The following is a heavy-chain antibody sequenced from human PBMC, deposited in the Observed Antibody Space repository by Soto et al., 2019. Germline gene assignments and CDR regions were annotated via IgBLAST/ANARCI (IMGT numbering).Heavy chain of an antibody. D-gene: IGHD3-22*01. Sequence: GGSLRLSCAASGFTFSSYAMSWVRQAPGKGLEWVSAISGSGGSTYYADSVKGRFTISRDNSKNTLYLQMNSLRAEDTAVYYCAKDRHYYDSSGYYAHHTYFDYWGQGTLVTVSS. CDR3: AKDRHYYDSSGYYAHHTYFDY. CDR2: ISGSGGST. J-gene: IGHJ4*02. CDR1: GFTFSSYA. V-gene: IGHV3-23*01.